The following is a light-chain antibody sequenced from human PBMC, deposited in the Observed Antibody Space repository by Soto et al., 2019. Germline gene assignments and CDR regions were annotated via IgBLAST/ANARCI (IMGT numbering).Light chain of an antibody. CDR2: LNSDGSH. CDR3: QTWGAGIHV. CDR1: SGHSSCA. Sequence: QPVLTQSPSASASLGASVRLTCTLTSGHSSCAIAWHQQQPEKGPRFLMKLNSDGSHSKGDGIPDRYSGSSSGAERYLTISRLQSEDEADYYCQTWGAGIHVFGTGTKLTVL. V-gene: IGLV4-69*01. J-gene: IGLJ1*01.